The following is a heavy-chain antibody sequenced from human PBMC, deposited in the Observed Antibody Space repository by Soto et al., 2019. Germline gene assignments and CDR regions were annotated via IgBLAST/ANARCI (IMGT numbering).Heavy chain of an antibody. D-gene: IGHD3-22*01. CDR2: ITNDGGST. Sequence: TGGSLRLSCAASGFTFSSSAMHWVRQAPGKGLEYVSAITNDGGSTYYTASVKGRFTISRDNSKNTLYLQMGSLRADDMAVYYCARATASGYYDYWGQGTLVTAPQ. J-gene: IGHJ4*02. CDR1: GFTFSSSA. V-gene: IGHV3-64*02. CDR3: ARATASGYYDY.